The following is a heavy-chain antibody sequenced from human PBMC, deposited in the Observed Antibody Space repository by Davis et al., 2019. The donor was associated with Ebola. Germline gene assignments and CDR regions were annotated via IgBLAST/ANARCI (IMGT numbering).Heavy chain of an antibody. V-gene: IGHV3-30-3*01. CDR1: GFTFSSYA. CDR3: ARDVGLPATAIGEWFDP. Sequence: LSLTCAASGFTFSSYAMHWVRQAPGKGLEWVAVISYDGSNKYYADSVKGRFTISRDNSKNTLYLQMNSLRAEDTAVYYCARDVGLPATAIGEWFDPWGQGTLVTVSS. D-gene: IGHD2-2*02. CDR2: ISYDGSNK. J-gene: IGHJ5*02.